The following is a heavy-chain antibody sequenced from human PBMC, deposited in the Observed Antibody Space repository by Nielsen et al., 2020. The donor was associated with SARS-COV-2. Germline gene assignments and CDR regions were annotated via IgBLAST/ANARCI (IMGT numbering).Heavy chain of an antibody. V-gene: IGHV3-23*01. CDR3: TTRTFYLDY. Sequence: GGSLRLSCEASGITYITYGMSWVRQAPGKGLVWFSSIGTSGGNSYYSDSVKGRFTISRDISKNTLFLQMNSLRAEDTALYYCTTRTFYLDYWGQGTLVTVSS. CDR1: GITYITYG. J-gene: IGHJ4*02. CDR2: IGTSGGNS. D-gene: IGHD1-1*01.